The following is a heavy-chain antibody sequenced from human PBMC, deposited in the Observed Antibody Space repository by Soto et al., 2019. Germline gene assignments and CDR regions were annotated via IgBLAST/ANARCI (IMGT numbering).Heavy chain of an antibody. Sequence: QVQLVESGGGVVQPGRSLRLSCAASGFIFSSYGMHWVRQAPGKGLEWVAVISYDGSNKYYADSVKGRFTISRDNSKNTLYLQMNSLRAEDTAVYYCANALGYCSGGSCYSGWGQGTLVTVSS. CDR2: ISYDGSNK. CDR3: ANALGYCSGGSCYSG. CDR1: GFIFSSYG. D-gene: IGHD2-15*01. J-gene: IGHJ4*02. V-gene: IGHV3-30*18.